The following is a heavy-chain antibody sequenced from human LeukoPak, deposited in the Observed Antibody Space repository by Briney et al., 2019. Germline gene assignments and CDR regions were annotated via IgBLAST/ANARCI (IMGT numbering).Heavy chain of an antibody. V-gene: IGHV4-4*02. CDR1: GGSISSSNW. CDR3: ARETSLHVFDS. J-gene: IGHJ4*02. CDR2: IYHSGST. D-gene: IGHD6-6*01. Sequence: SETLSLTCAVSGGSISSSNWWSWVRQPPGKGLEWIGEIYHSGSTNYNPSLNSRVTISVDKSKNQFSLKLSSVTAADTAMYYCARETSLHVFDSWGQGTLVTVSS.